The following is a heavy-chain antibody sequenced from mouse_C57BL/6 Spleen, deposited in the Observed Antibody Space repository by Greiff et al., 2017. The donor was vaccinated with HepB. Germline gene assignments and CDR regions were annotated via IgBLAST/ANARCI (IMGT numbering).Heavy chain of an antibody. V-gene: IGHV3-6*01. D-gene: IGHD1-1*01. CDR2: ISYDGSN. CDR3: AREANYYGSYYFDY. CDR1: GYSITSGYY. J-gene: IGHJ2*01. Sequence: EVKLVESGPGLVKPSQSLSLTCSVTGYSITSGYYWNWIRQFPGNKLEWMGYISYDGSNNYNPSLKNRISITRDTSKNQFFLKLNSVTTEDTATYYCAREANYYGSYYFDYWGQGTTLTVSS.